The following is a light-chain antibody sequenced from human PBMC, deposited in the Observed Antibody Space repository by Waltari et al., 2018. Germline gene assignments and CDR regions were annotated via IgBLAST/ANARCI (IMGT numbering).Light chain of an antibody. J-gene: IGLJ2*01. Sequence: YDLTQPPSVSVSPGQTARITCSGDSLPKLYSYWYQQKPGQAPVLLIYKDSERPSGIPERFSGSSSGTTATLTISGVQAEDEADYYCQSADTNFANHVVFGGGTQLTVL. CDR3: QSADTNFANHVV. CDR1: SLPKLY. V-gene: IGLV3-25*03. CDR2: KDS.